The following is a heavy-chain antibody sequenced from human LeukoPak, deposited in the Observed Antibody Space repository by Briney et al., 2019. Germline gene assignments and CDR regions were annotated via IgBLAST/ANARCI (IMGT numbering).Heavy chain of an antibody. CDR2: IFYIGST. V-gene: IGHV4-59*13. Sequence: PSETLSLTCTVSGDSIINYYWSWIRQPPGKGLEWIGYIFYIGSTNYNPSLKSRVTISLDTSKNQFSLDLSSVTAADTAVYYCAREAVGSSGYYPFDYWGQGTLVTVSS. D-gene: IGHD3-22*01. CDR1: GDSIINYY. CDR3: AREAVGSSGYYPFDY. J-gene: IGHJ4*02.